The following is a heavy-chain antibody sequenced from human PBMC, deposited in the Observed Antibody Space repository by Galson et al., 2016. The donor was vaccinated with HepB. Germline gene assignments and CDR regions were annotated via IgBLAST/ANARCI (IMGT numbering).Heavy chain of an antibody. J-gene: IGHJ2*01. D-gene: IGHD3-22*01. CDR2: IYWDDDK. Sequence: PALVKPTQTLTLTCTFSGFSLSTSGVGVGWIRQPPGKALEWLALIYWDDDKRYSPSLKSRLTITKDTSKNQVVLTMTNMDPVDTATYYWARSYYYYDSSGYYLEDGYYFDLVGRGTLVTVSS. CDR3: ARSYYYYDSSGYYLEDGYYFDL. V-gene: IGHV2-5*02. CDR1: GFSLSTSGVG.